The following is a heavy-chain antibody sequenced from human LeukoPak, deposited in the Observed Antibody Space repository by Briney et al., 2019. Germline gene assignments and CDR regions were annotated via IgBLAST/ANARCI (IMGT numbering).Heavy chain of an antibody. CDR1: GYRFTTYW. J-gene: IGHJ4*02. V-gene: IGHV5-51*01. CDR3: ARQGEMWGDGAY. CDR2: IYPGDSDT. D-gene: IGHD3-10*01. Sequence: GESLKISFKGSGYRFTTYWIGWVRQMPGKGLEWMGIIYPGDSDTRYSPSFQGQVTFSADKSIRTAYLQWTSLKASDTAMYYRARQGEMWGDGAYWGQGTLVTVSS.